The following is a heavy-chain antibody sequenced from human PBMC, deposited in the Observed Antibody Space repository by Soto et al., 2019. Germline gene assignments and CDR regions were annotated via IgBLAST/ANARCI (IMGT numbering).Heavy chain of an antibody. CDR1: GYSFTSYW. CDR2: IYPGDSDT. V-gene: IGHV5-51*01. D-gene: IGHD6-6*01. CDR3: ARGWTFSEYSSSPGMDV. Sequence: GESLKISCKGSGYSFTSYWIGGVRQMPGKGLEWMGIIYPGDSDTRYSPSFQGQVTISADKSISTAYLQWSSLKASDTAMYYCARGWTFSEYSSSPGMDVWGQGTTVTVSS. J-gene: IGHJ6*02.